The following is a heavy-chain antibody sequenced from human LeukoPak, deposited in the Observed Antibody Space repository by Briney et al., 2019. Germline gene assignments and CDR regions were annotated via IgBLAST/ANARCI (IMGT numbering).Heavy chain of an antibody. CDR1: GFTVSSNY. J-gene: IGHJ3*02. D-gene: IGHD1-26*01. Sequence: GGSLRLSCAASGFTVSSNYMSWVRQAPGKGLEWVSVIYSGGSTYHADSVKGRFTISRDNSKNTLYLQMNSLRDEDTAVYYCARIVAGGAFDIRGQGTMVTVSS. CDR2: IYSGGST. V-gene: IGHV3-66*01. CDR3: ARIVAGGAFDI.